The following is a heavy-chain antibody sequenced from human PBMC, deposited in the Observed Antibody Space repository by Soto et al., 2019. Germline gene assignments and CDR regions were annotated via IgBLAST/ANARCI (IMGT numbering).Heavy chain of an antibody. CDR2: IYPGDSDT. J-gene: IGHJ6*02. D-gene: IGHD1-1*01. CDR1: GYSFTSYW. CDR3: ARLSTWNGGPYGMDV. Sequence: PXESLKISCKGCGYSFTSYWIGWVRQMPGKGLEWMGIIYPGDSDTRYSPSFQGQVTISADKSISTAYLQWSSLKASDTAMYYCARLSTWNGGPYGMDVWGQGPTVTVSS. V-gene: IGHV5-51*01.